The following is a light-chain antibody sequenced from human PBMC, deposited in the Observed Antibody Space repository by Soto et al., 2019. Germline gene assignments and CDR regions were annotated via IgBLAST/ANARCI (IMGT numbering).Light chain of an antibody. CDR3: QQRTNWPRSFT. CDR2: DTS. Sequence: EIVLTQSPATLSLSPGERATLSCRASQSVSSYLAWYQQKPGQAPRLLIYDTSKRATGIPARFSGSGSGTDFTLTISSREPEDFAVYYCQQRTNWPRSFTFGPWTKVDIK. J-gene: IGKJ3*01. V-gene: IGKV3-11*01. CDR1: QSVSSY.